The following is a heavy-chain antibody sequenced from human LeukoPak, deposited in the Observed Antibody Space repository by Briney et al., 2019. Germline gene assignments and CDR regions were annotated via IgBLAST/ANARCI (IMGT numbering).Heavy chain of an antibody. CDR3: ATSVGGGGDTFDI. CDR1: GGSISGYS. D-gene: IGHD2-21*02. J-gene: IGHJ3*02. V-gene: IGHV4-59*08. CDR2: VYSSGRT. Sequence: PSETLSLTCTVSGGSISGYSWTWIRKPPAQGLEWVGFVYSSGRTNYNPSLRSRLTISVDTSKNQFSLRLDSVTAADTAVYYCATSVGGGGDTFDIWGQGTMVTVSS.